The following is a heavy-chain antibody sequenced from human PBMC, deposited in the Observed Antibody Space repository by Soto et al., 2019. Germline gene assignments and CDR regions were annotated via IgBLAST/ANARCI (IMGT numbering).Heavy chain of an antibody. CDR3: ASAAAYDRSGYYYYFEY. CDR2: IAKDGSDI. CDR1: GFTFNLYG. Sequence: QVQLVESGGGVVQPGRSLRLSCAASGFTFNLYGMHWVRQAPGKGLEWVAAIAKDGSDIHYIDSVRGRFTISRDNSENTLHLQMDSLRGDESAVYYCASAAAYDRSGYYYYFEYWGHGTQVTVSS. J-gene: IGHJ4*01. V-gene: IGHV3-30*03. D-gene: IGHD3-22*01.